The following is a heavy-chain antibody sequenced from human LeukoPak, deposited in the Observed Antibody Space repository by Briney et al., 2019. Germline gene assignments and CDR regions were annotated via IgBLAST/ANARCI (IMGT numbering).Heavy chain of an antibody. CDR1: GYTFTSYY. CDR3: ATGARYDILTGQGAFDI. V-gene: IGHV1-46*01. J-gene: IGHJ3*02. CDR2: INPSGGST. D-gene: IGHD3-9*01. Sequence: GASVKVSCKASGYTFTSYYMHWVRQAPGQGLEWMGIINPSGGSTSYAQKFQGRVTMTRDMSTSTVYMELSSLRSEDTAVYYCATGARYDILTGQGAFDIWGQGTMVTVSS.